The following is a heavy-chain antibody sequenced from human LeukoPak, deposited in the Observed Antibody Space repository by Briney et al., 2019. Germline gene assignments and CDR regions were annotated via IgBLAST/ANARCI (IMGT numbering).Heavy chain of an antibody. V-gene: IGHV3-23*01. J-gene: IGHJ5*02. CDR1: VFIFSSYA. Sequence: GGSLRLSCAASVFIFSSYAMSWVRQAPGKGLDWVSAISGSGGSTYYADSVKGRFTISRDNSKNTLYLQMNSLRAEDTAVYYCAASPVYAMVWFDPWGQGTLVTVSS. CDR2: ISGSGGST. CDR3: AASPVYAMVWFDP. D-gene: IGHD2-8*01.